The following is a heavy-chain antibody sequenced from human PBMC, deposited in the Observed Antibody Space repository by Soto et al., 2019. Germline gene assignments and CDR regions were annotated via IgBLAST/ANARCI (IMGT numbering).Heavy chain of an antibody. CDR3: AKAPARITNKGQLPKTNYYYGMDV. CDR2: INHSGST. V-gene: IGHV4-34*01. Sequence: SETLSLTCAVYGGSFSGYYWSWIRQPPGKGLEWIGEINHSGSTNYNPSLKSRVTISVDTSKNQFSLKLSSVTAADTAVYYCAKAPARITNKGQLPKTNYYYGMDVWGQGTTVTVSS. D-gene: IGHD1-1*01. J-gene: IGHJ6*02. CDR1: GGSFSGYY.